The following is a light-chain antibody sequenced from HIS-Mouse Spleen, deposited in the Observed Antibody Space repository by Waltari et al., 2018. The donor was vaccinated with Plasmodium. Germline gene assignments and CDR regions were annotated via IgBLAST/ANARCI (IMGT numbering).Light chain of an antibody. J-gene: IGLJ2*01. Sequence: SYVLTQPPSVSVAPGPTTRITCGGNHIGSKRVHWYQQKPGQAPVLVVYDDSDRPSGIPERFSGSNAGNTATLTISRVEAGDEADYYCQVWDSSSDHPVFGGGTKLTVL. V-gene: IGLV3-21*02. CDR3: QVWDSSSDHPV. CDR1: HIGSKR. CDR2: DDS.